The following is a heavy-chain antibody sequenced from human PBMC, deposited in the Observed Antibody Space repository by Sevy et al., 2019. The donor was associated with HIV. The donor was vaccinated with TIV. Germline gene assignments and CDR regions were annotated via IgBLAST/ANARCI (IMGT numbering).Heavy chain of an antibody. CDR3: ARGVYAGYVGGYFGY. J-gene: IGHJ4*02. CDR1: GGTFSSYA. V-gene: IGHV1-69*13. Sequence: ASVKVSCKASGGTFSSYAISWVRQAPGQGLEWMGGIIPIFGTANYAQKFQGRVTITADESTSTAYMELSSLRSEDTAVYYCARGVYAGYVGGYFGYWGQGTLVTVSS. CDR2: IIPIFGTA. D-gene: IGHD2-8*01.